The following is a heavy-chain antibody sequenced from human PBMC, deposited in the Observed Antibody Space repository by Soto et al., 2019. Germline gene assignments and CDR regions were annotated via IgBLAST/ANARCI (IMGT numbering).Heavy chain of an antibody. CDR3: AGVAGVVTAGGYFDY. CDR1: SGSISSSNW. Sequence: QVQLQESGPGLVKPSGTLSLTCAVSSGSISSSNWWSWVRQPPGKGLEWIGEIYHSGSTNYNPSLKSRGTIAVDKSKNQFSLKLSSVTAADTAVYYCAGVAGVVTAGGYFDYWGQGTLVTVSS. D-gene: IGHD6-13*01. CDR2: IYHSGST. V-gene: IGHV4-4*02. J-gene: IGHJ4*02.